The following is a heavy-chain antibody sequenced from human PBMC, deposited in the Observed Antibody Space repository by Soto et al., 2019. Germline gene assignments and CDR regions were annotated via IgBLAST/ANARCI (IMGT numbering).Heavy chain of an antibody. CDR3: AKSATHSSSSDS. J-gene: IGHJ5*01. CDR2: IIPIFGTA. V-gene: IGHV1-69*01. Sequence: LSWKESGVTFSDYAISWVLQAAGQGLGWMEGIIPIFGTADYAQKCQGRVRITADEYSSTDYMQLSRLRSEDTAVYYCAKSATHSSSSDSSGQGTLVTVSS. CDR1: GVTFSDYA. D-gene: IGHD6-6*01.